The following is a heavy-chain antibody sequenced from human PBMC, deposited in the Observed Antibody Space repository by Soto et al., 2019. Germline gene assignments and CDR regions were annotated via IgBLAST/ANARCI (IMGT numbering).Heavy chain of an antibody. V-gene: IGHV4-30-2*01. J-gene: IGHJ3*02. CDR3: HRVRWFGDLFDFDI. Sequence: SDTLSLTCAVSGVSISSGGYSWSWIRQPPGKGLEWIGYIYHSGSTYYNPALKSRVTISLDRSTNQFSLKLSCVTAAYTAVYYCHRVRWFGDLFDFDIWGQGAMVTVSS. CDR1: GVSISSGGYS. D-gene: IGHD3-10*01. CDR2: IYHSGST.